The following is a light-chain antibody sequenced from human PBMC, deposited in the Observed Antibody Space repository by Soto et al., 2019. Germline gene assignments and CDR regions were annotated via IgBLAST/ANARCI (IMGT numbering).Light chain of an antibody. CDR2: EVS. CDR3: CSYAGSSTPLI. J-gene: IGLJ1*01. Sequence: QSVLTQPASVSGSPGQSITISCTGTSNDVGSNNLVSWYQQHPGKAPKLMIYEVSKRPSGVSNRFSGSKSGNTASLTISGLQAEDEADYYCCSYAGSSTPLIFGTGTKVTVL. V-gene: IGLV2-23*02. CDR1: SNDVGSNNL.